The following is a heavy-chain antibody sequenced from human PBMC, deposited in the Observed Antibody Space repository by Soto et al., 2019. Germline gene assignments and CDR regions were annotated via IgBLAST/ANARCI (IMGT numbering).Heavy chain of an antibody. D-gene: IGHD3-22*01. V-gene: IGHV3-21*01. Sequence: EAQLVESGGGLVKPGGSLRLSCAASGFTFNIYTMNWVRQAPGKGLEWVSSISSGSTYISYADSVKGRFTISRDNANNSLYLQMNSLRAEDTATYYCVRDGLDYYDTERLYFDNWGEGTLVTVSS. J-gene: IGHJ4*02. CDR3: VRDGLDYYDTERLYFDN. CDR1: GFTFNIYT. CDR2: ISSGSTYI.